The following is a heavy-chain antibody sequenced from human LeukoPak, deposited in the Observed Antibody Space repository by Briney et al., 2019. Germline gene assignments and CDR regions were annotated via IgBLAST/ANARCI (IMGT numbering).Heavy chain of an antibody. CDR1: GFTFSSYE. D-gene: IGHD3-10*01. V-gene: IGHV3-48*03. Sequence: GGSLRLSRAASGFTFSSYEMNWVRQAPGKGLEWVSYISSSSSTIYYADSVKGRFTISRDNAKNSLYLQMNSLRAEDTAVYYCARKKGPGVTGGAFDIWGQGTMVTVSS. CDR3: ARKKGPGVTGGAFDI. J-gene: IGHJ3*02. CDR2: ISSSSSTI.